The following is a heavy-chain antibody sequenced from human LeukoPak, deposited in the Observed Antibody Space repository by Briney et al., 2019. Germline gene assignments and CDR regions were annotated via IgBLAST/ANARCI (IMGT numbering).Heavy chain of an antibody. Sequence: PGGSLRLSCAASGFTFNRHWMHWVRQAPGKGLEWVAVIWYDGSDKYYADSVKGRFTISRDNSKDTLYLQMNSLRAEDTAVYYCARDHRGGPLVWGQGTLVTVSS. J-gene: IGHJ4*02. CDR2: IWYDGSDK. D-gene: IGHD3-16*01. CDR1: GFTFNRHW. CDR3: ARDHRGGPLV. V-gene: IGHV3-33*08.